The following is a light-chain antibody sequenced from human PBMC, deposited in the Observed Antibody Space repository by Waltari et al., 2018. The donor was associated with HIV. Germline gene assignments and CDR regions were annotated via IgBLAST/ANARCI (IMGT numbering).Light chain of an antibody. CDR1: QAISNS. J-gene: IGKJ1*01. CDR2: APS. Sequence: DIQMTQSPSSLSASVGDRVTITCRASQAISNSLAWYQQKPGKVPQLLIYAPSTLQSGVPSRFSCFGSGTNFTLAITSVRPGDVATYFCQNYNNVPRTFGQGTKVEIK. V-gene: IGKV1-27*01. CDR3: QNYNNVPRT.